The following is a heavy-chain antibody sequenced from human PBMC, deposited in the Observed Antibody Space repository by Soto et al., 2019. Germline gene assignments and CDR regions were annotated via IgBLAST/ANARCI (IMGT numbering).Heavy chain of an antibody. D-gene: IGHD2-2*01. CDR3: ARHLIVVVPAAIRNGWFDP. V-gene: IGHV5-10-1*01. CDR2: IDPSDSYT. CDR1: GYSFTSYW. Sequence: GESLKISCKGSGYSFTSYWISWVRQMPGKGLEWMWRIDPSDSYTNYSPSFQGHVTISADKSISTAYLQWSSLKASVTAMYYCARHLIVVVPAAIRNGWFDPWGQGTLVTVSS. J-gene: IGHJ5*02.